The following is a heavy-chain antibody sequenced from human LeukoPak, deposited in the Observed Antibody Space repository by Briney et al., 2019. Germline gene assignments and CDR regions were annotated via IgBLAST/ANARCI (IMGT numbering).Heavy chain of an antibody. V-gene: IGHV1-18*01. Sequence: ASVKVSCKASGYTFTSYGISWVRQAPGQGLEWMGWISAYNGNTNYAQKLQGRVTMTTDTSTSTAYMELRSLRSDDTAVYYCARDSRRGYDFWSGYSEYFQHWGQGTLVTVSS. J-gene: IGHJ1*01. CDR2: ISAYNGNT. D-gene: IGHD3-3*01. CDR3: ARDSRRGYDFWSGYSEYFQH. CDR1: GYTFTSYG.